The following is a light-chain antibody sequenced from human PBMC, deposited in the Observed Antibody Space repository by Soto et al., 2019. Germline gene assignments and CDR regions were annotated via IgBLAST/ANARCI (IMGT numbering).Light chain of an antibody. J-gene: IGKJ1*01. CDR1: QSIGSW. V-gene: IGKV1-5*03. CDR2: KAS. CDR3: QQYNSNSWT. Sequence: DIQMTQSPSTLSASVGDRVTITCRASQSIGSWLAWYQQKPGKAPKLLIYKASGLETGVPSRFSGSGSGTEFTLTISSLQPDDFATYYCQQYNSNSWTFGQGTKVDI.